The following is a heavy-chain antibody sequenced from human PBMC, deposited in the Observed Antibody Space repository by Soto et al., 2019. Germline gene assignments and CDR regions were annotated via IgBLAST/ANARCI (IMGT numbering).Heavy chain of an antibody. CDR2: INPSGGST. Sequence: ASVKVSCEASGYTFTSYYMHWVRQAPGQGLEWMGIINPSGGSTSYAQKFQGRVTMTRDTSTSTVYMELSSLRSEDAAVYYCASAFDDYGDYDFEPLGAFDIWGQGTMVTVSS. J-gene: IGHJ3*02. D-gene: IGHD4-17*01. CDR3: ASAFDDYGDYDFEPLGAFDI. CDR1: GYTFTSYY. V-gene: IGHV1-46*01.